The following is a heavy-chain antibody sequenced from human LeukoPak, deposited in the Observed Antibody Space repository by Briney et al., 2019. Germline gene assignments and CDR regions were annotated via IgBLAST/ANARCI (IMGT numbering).Heavy chain of an antibody. Sequence: ASVKVSCKASGHTFTGYYMPWVRQAPGRGLEWMGWINPNSGGTNYAQKFQGRVTMTRDTSISTAYMELSRLRSDDTAVYYCARDEAAAGNFDYWGQGTLVTVSS. CDR2: INPNSGGT. V-gene: IGHV1-2*02. J-gene: IGHJ4*02. CDR3: ARDEAAAGNFDY. CDR1: GHTFTGYY. D-gene: IGHD6-13*01.